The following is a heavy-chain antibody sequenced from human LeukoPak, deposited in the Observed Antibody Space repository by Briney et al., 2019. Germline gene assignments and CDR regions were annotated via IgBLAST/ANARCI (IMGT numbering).Heavy chain of an antibody. CDR1: GFSVSNNY. V-gene: IGHV3-53*01. Sequence: GGSLRLSCAASGFSVSNNYMSWVRQAPGKGLEWVSVIYRGVGTYYADSVKGRFTISRDNSKNTLSLQMNSLRVEDTAMYYCARGGPPNYDVLTGSYTGPGYFDFWGQGILVIVSS. CDR2: IYRGVGT. CDR3: ARGGPPNYDVLTGSYTGPGYFDF. D-gene: IGHD3-9*01. J-gene: IGHJ4*02.